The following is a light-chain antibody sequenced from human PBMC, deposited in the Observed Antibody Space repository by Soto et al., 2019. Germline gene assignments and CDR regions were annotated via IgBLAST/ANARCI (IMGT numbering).Light chain of an antibody. CDR1: SSDVGGYNY. CDR2: EVS. CDR3: SSYAGSNIWV. Sequence: QSALTQPPSASGSPGQSVTISCTGTSSDVGGYNYVSWYQQHPGIAPKLMIYEVSKRPSGVPDRFSGSKSGNTASLTVSGLQAEDEADYYCSSYAGSNIWVFGGGTKVTVL. J-gene: IGLJ3*02. V-gene: IGLV2-8*01.